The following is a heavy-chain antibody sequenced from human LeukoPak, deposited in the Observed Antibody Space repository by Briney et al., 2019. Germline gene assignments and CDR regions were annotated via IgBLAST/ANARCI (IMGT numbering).Heavy chain of an antibody. V-gene: IGHV4-30-4*01. Sequence: PSETLSLTCTVSGGSISSGDSSWSWIRQPPGKGLEWIGYIYSSGDTYYNPSLKSRVTISVDTSKNQFSLRLSSVTAADTAVYYCAWTPGYCSGTSCYIGYWGQGTLVTVSS. J-gene: IGHJ4*02. CDR2: IYSSGDT. D-gene: IGHD2-2*02. CDR1: GGSISSGDSS. CDR3: AWTPGYCSGTSCYIGY.